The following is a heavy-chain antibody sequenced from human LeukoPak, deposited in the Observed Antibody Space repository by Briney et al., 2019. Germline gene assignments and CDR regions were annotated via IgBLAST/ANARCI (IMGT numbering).Heavy chain of an antibody. Sequence: GGSLRLSCVASGFTFSSSRMSWVRQGPGKGPEWVANMNQDGSRKFYVDSVEGRFTISRDNAKNSLFLEMNGLRDEDTAVYYCTRDSQGSGTYSTDHWGQGTLVTVSS. CDR1: GFTFSSSR. CDR2: MNQDGSRK. V-gene: IGHV3-7*01. D-gene: IGHD3-10*01. CDR3: TRDSQGSGTYSTDH. J-gene: IGHJ4*02.